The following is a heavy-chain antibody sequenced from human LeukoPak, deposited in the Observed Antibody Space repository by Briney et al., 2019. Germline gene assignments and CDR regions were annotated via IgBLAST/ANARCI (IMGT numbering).Heavy chain of an antibody. CDR2: ISSSSSYI. J-gene: IGHJ3*02. CDR1: GFTFSSYS. CDR3: ARGDSSSWYRVGAFDI. D-gene: IGHD6-13*01. Sequence: GGSLRLSCAASGFTFSSYSMNWVRQAPGKGLEWVSSISSSSSYIYYADSVKGRFTFSRDNAKNSLYLQMNSLRAEDTAVYYCARGDSSSWYRVGAFDIWGQGTMVTVSS. V-gene: IGHV3-21*01.